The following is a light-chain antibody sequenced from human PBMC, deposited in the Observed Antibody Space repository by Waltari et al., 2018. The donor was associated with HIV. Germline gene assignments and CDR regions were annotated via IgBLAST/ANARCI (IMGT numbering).Light chain of an antibody. V-gene: IGKV3-20*01. CDR2: GAS. J-gene: IGKJ3*01. CDR3: RTGVT. CDR1: KTVSNRY. Sequence: TQSPGTLSLSPGDRDTLSCRVRKTVSNRYLVWDQQKPGQAPRHLIYGASTRATAIPDRFSGSGSGTDFTLTISRLEPEDFAVYYCRTGVTFGPGTKGDSK.